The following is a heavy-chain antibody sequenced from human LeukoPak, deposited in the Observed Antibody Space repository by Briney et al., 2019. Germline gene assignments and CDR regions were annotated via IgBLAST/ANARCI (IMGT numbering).Heavy chain of an antibody. V-gene: IGHV3-23*01. CDR1: GFTFSSYA. CDR3: AKDILTGDYYYGMDV. J-gene: IGHJ6*02. Sequence: QPGASLRLSCAASGFTFSSYAITWVRQAPGKGLEWVSAVSGSGGNTSYADSVKGRFTISRDNAKNSLYLQMNSLRAEDTALYYCAKDILTGDYYYGMDVWGQGTTVTVSS. D-gene: IGHD3-9*01. CDR2: VSGSGGNT.